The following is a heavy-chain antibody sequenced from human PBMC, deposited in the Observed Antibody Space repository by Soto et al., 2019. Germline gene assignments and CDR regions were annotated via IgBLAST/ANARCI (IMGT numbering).Heavy chain of an antibody. CDR1: GFTLSWYW. Sequence: EVQLVESGGGLVQPGGSLRLSCEASGFTLSWYWMHWVRQVPGNGLVWVARIHSDGSTTTYADSVKGRFTISRDTAKNALELRMGRLRDEDPAVYYCARVGGVCSGSSCELYGVDVWGQGPTVTVSS. CDR3: ARVGGVCSGSSCELYGVDV. CDR2: IHSDGSTT. J-gene: IGHJ6*02. D-gene: IGHD3-16*01. V-gene: IGHV3-74*01.